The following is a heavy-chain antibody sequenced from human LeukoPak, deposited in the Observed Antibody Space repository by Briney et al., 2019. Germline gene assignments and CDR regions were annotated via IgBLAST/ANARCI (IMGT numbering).Heavy chain of an antibody. J-gene: IGHJ3*02. CDR2: ISQDESNK. CDR3: AREADAFDI. Sequence: GGSLRLSCEASGFIFRSYVMHWVRQAPGKGLEWVAGISQDESNKYYTDSVKGRFIISRDNSKNALYLQMDTLTIADTAVYYCAREADAFDIWGQGTMVTVSS. V-gene: IGHV3-30*03. CDR1: GFIFRSYV.